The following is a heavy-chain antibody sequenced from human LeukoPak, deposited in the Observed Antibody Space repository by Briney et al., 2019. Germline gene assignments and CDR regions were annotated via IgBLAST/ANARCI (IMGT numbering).Heavy chain of an antibody. D-gene: IGHD1-1*01. Sequence: GGSLRLSCAGSGVAFRDYGMSWVRQAPGKGLEWVSAINWKGDTTGYADSVKGRFTISRDNAEKSLYLQMNSLRAEDTAFYYCARDGGSTSGTRWFGDWGQGTLVTVSS. CDR3: ARDGGSTSGTRWFGD. J-gene: IGHJ5*02. CDR1: GVAFRDYG. CDR2: INWKGDTT. V-gene: IGHV3-20*04.